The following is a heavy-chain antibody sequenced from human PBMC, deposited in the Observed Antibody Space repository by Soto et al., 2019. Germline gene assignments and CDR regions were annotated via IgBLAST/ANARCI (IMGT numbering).Heavy chain of an antibody. D-gene: IGHD6-19*01. CDR2: INPNSGGT. CDR1: GYTFSGFY. Sequence: GASVKVSCKASGYTFSGFYMHWVRQAPGQGLEWMGWINPNSGGTKSAEKFQGRVTMTRDTSISTAYMELSRLTSDDTAVYYCASAAVTGTAGLDYWGQGIPVTVSS. CDR3: ASAAVTGTAGLDY. V-gene: IGHV1-2*02. J-gene: IGHJ4*02.